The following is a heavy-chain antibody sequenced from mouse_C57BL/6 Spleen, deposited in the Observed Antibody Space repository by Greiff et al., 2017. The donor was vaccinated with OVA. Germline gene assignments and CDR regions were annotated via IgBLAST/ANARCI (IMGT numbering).Heavy chain of an antibody. Sequence: VHLVESVAELVRPGASVKLSCKASGYTFTSYWMHWVKQRPGQGLEWIGMIHPNSGSTNYNEKFKSKATLTVDKSSSTAYMQLSSLTSEDSAVYYCARGTFYAMDYWGQGTSVTVSS. J-gene: IGHJ4*01. CDR1: GYTFTSYW. CDR3: ARGTFYAMDY. CDR2: IHPNSGST. V-gene: IGHV1-64*01.